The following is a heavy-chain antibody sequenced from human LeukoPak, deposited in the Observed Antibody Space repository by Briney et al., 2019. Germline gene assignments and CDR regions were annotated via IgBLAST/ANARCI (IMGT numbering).Heavy chain of an antibody. D-gene: IGHD3-22*01. CDR2: INHSGST. CDR1: GGSFSGYY. J-gene: IGHJ4*02. Sequence: SETLSLTCAVYGGSFSGYYWSWIRQPPGKGLERIGEINHSGSTNYNPSLKSRVTISVDTSKNQFSLKLSSVTAADTAVYYCARGPAYYYDSSRYYFDYWGQGTLVTVSS. V-gene: IGHV4-34*01. CDR3: ARGPAYYYDSSRYYFDY.